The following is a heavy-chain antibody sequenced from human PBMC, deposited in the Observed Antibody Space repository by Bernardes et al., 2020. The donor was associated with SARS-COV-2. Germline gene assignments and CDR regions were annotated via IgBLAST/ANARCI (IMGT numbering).Heavy chain of an antibody. CDR1: GYTFTGYF. J-gene: IGHJ4*02. D-gene: IGHD6-13*01. CDR3: ARTRTTISTAGIPVDY. V-gene: IGHV1-2*02. CDR2: INPNTGGT. Sequence: ASVKVSCKASGYTFTGYFIHWVRQAPGQRLEWMGWINPNTGGTNYVQKFQGRVTMTRDTSITTAYMELSRLGSDDTAIYFCARTRTTISTAGIPVDYWGQGTLVSDS.